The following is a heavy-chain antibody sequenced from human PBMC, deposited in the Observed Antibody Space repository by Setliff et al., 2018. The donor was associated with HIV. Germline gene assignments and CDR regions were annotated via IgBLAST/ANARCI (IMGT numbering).Heavy chain of an antibody. Sequence: NPSETLSLTCTVSGGSISSYYWSWIRQPAGKGLEWIGRIYTSGSTNYNPSLKSRVTMSVDTSKNQFSLKLSSVTAADTAVYYCARGRLPTGSGYYYYGMDVWGQGTMVTVSS. CDR2: IYTSGST. V-gene: IGHV4-4*07. J-gene: IGHJ6*02. D-gene: IGHD2-8*02. CDR1: GGSISSYY. CDR3: ARGRLPTGSGYYYYGMDV.